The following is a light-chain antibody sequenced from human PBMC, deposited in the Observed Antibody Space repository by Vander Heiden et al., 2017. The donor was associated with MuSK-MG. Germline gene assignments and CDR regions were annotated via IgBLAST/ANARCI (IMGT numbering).Light chain of an antibody. CDR3: QQSYSSPRT. CDR1: QRISTY. J-gene: IGKJ1*01. V-gene: IGKV1-39*01. Sequence: DIQMTQSPSSLSASVGDRVTITCRASQRISTYLNWYQQKPGKAPQLLIYAAYSLQSGVPSRFSGSGSGTDFTLTISSLQPEDFATYYCQQSYSSPRTFGQGTKVEIK. CDR2: AAY.